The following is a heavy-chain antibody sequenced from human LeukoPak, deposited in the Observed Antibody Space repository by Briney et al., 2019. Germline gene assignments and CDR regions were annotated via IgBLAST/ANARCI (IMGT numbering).Heavy chain of an antibody. J-gene: IGHJ4*02. CDR3: ARHSPVGIFYFDY. V-gene: IGHV4-39*01. Sequence: PSETLSLTCTVSGGSISNSSSYWGWIRQPPGKGLEWIGSIYYSGSTYYNPSLRSRVTISVDTSKNQFSLKLSSVTAADTAVYYCARHSPVGIFYFDYWGQGTLVTVSS. CDR1: GGSISNSSSY. CDR2: IYYSGST. D-gene: IGHD1-26*01.